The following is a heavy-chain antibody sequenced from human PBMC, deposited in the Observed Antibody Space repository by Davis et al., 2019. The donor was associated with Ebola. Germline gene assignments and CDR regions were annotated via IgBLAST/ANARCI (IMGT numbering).Heavy chain of an antibody. CDR3: ARGTGGSGSYPGYYGMDV. V-gene: IGHV3-30*03. D-gene: IGHD3-10*01. CDR2: ISYDGSNK. CDR1: GFTFSSSG. J-gene: IGHJ6*02. Sequence: GESLKISCAASGFTFSSSGMHWVRQAPGKGLEWVAVISYDGSNKYYADSVKGRFTISRDNSKNTLYLQMNSLRAEDTAVYYCARGTGGSGSYPGYYGMDVWGQGTTVTVSS.